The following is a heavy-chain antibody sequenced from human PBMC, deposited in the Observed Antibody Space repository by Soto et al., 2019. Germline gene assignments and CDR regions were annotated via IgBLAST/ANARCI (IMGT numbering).Heavy chain of an antibody. CDR2: TSNDGKKF. CDR1: GFSLSNYA. CDR3: AKAGEVFGLAVFDYLDS. Sequence: PGGSLRLSCEVSGFSLSNYAIHWVRQAPGKGLEWVAVTSNDGKKFSYADSVRGRFTVSRDNPKNTVSLEMNSLRSDDTGIYFCAKAGEVFGLAVFDYLDSWGQGVPVTVSS. J-gene: IGHJ4*02. V-gene: IGHV3-30*18. D-gene: IGHD3-3*01.